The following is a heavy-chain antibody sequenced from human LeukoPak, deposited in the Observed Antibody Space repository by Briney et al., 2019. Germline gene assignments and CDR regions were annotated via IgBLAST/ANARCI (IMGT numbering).Heavy chain of an antibody. CDR2: ISGSGRTI. CDR1: GFTFNSYE. D-gene: IGHD3-22*01. CDR3: ARGGGSITMTH. Sequence: PRGSLRPSCAASGFTFNSYEMIWVRQAPGKGLEWVSSISGSGRTIYIADSVKGRFNISRDSAKNSLYLHMNTLRVEDTALYYCARGGGSITMTHWGQGTLVTVSS. J-gene: IGHJ4*02. V-gene: IGHV3-48*03.